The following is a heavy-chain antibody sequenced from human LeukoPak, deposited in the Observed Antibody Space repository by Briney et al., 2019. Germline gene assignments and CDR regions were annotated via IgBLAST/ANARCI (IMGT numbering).Heavy chain of an antibody. CDR2: ISSNGGST. D-gene: IGHD6-19*01. CDR3: VKATSGHLIDYYYGMDV. J-gene: IGHJ6*04. CDR1: GFTFSSYA. Sequence: PGGSLTLSCSASGFTFSSYAMHWVRQAPGKGLEYVSAISSNGGSTYYADSVKGRFTISRDNSKNTLYLQMSSLRAEDTAVYYCVKATSGHLIDYYYGMDVWGKGTTVTVSS. V-gene: IGHV3-64D*06.